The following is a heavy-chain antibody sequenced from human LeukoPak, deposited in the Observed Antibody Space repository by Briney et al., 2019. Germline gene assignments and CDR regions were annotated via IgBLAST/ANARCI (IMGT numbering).Heavy chain of an antibody. Sequence: ASVKVSCKASGYTFTSYGINWVRQAPGQGLEWMGWVSAYNANTNYAQKLLGRVTMTTDTSTSTAYMELRSLRSDDTAVYCCTRETSSRYFDYWGQGTLVTVSS. CDR3: TRETSSRYFDY. CDR1: GYTFTSYG. V-gene: IGHV1-18*01. J-gene: IGHJ4*02. CDR2: VSAYNANT.